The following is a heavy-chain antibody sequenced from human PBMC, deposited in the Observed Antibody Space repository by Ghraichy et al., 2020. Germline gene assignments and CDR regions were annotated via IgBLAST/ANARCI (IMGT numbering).Heavy chain of an antibody. J-gene: IGHJ5*02. CDR1: GYTFTGYY. Sequence: ASVKVSCKASGYTFTGYYMYWVRQAPGQRLEWMGWINPNSGGTNYAQKFQGRVTMTRDTSISTAYMELSRLRSDDTAVYYCARVARGLGYCSGGSCQVWFDPWGQGTLVTVSS. D-gene: IGHD2-15*01. CDR3: ARVARGLGYCSGGSCQVWFDP. V-gene: IGHV1-2*02. CDR2: INPNSGGT.